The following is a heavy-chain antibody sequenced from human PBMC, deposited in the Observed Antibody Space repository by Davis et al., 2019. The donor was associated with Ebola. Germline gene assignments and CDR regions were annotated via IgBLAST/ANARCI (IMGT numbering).Heavy chain of an antibody. D-gene: IGHD3-3*01. CDR1: GFSLSTSGMC. Sequence: SGPTLVKPTQTLTLTCTFSGFSLSTSGMCVSWIRQPPGKALEWLARIDWDDDKYYSTSLKTRLTISKDTSKNQVVLTMTNMDPVDTATYYCARDRRYYDFWSGYYSYYYYGMDVWGQGTTVTVSS. CDR2: IDWDDDK. V-gene: IGHV2-70*11. J-gene: IGHJ6*02. CDR3: ARDRRYYDFWSGYYSYYYYGMDV.